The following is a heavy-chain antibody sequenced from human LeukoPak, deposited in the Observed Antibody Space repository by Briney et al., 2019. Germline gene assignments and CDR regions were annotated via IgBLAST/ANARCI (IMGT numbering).Heavy chain of an antibody. V-gene: IGHV3-30*18. D-gene: IGHD3-10*01. CDR1: GLSFNSCG. J-gene: IGHJ4*02. Sequence: SGGSLRLSCAASGLSFNSCGMHWVRQAPGKGLEWVAVISSDGSNKYYADSVKGRFTISRDNSKNTLSLQMNSLRTEDTAVFYCAKGSGGSGSFYNHFDCWGQGTLVTVSS. CDR2: ISSDGSNK. CDR3: AKGSGGSGSFYNHFDC.